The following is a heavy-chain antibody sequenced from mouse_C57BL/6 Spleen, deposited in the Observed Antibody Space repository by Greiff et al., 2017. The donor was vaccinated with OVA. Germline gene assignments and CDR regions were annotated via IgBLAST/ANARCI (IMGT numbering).Heavy chain of an antibody. J-gene: IGHJ2*01. V-gene: IGHV14-4*01. D-gene: IGHD2-12*01. CDR2: IDPENGDT. CDR1: GFNIKDDY. CDR3: TTPILRDY. Sequence: EVNVVESGAELVRPGASVKLSCTASGFNIKDDYMHWVKQRPEQGLEWIGWIDPENGDTEYASKFQGKATITADTSSNTAYLQRSSLTSEDTAVYYCTTPILRDYWGQGTTLTVSS.